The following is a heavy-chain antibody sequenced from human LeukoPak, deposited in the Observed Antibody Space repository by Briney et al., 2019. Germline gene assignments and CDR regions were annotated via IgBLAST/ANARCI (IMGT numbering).Heavy chain of an antibody. D-gene: IGHD5-18*01. CDR2: ISKDGDYE. Sequence: GGSLRLSCAASGITFSNYEFHWVRQAPGKGPQWVAVISKDGDYEYSIDSEKGRFTISRDNSKNMVYLQMSSLTVEDTAVYYCAKGGYSYGYLGYGDYEPNDYWGQGTLVTVSS. CDR1: GITFSNYE. J-gene: IGHJ4*02. V-gene: IGHV3-30*18. CDR3: AKGGYSYGYLGYGDYEPNDY.